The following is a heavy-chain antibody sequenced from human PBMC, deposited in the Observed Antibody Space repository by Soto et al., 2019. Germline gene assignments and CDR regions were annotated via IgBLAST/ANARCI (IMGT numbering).Heavy chain of an antibody. CDR2: ISAHNGNT. D-gene: IGHD4-17*01. Sequence: GASVKVSCKASGYTFTSYGISWVRQAPGQGLEWMGWISAHNGNTNYAQKLQGRVTMTTDTSTSTAYMELRSLRSDDTAVYYCARGLDYGDYVDYYYYYMDVWGKGTTVTVSS. CDR1: GYTFTSYG. J-gene: IGHJ6*03. CDR3: ARGLDYGDYVDYYYYYMDV. V-gene: IGHV1-18*01.